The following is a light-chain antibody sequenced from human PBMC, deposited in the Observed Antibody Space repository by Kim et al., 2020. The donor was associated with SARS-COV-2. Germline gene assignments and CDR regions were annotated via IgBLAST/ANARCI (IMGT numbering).Light chain of an antibody. CDR2: RNN. CDR1: SSNIGSNY. V-gene: IGLV1-47*01. J-gene: IGLJ3*02. Sequence: ELTQPPSASGPPGQRVTMSCSGSSSNIGSNYVYWYQQLPGTAPKLLIYRNNQRPSGVPDRFSGSKSGTSASLAISGLRSEDEADYYCAAWDDRLSGWVFGGGTQLTVL. CDR3: AAWDDRLSGWV.